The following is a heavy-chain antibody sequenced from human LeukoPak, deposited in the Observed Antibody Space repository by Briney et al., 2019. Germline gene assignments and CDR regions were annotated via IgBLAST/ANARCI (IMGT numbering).Heavy chain of an antibody. J-gene: IGHJ4*02. D-gene: IGHD1-14*01. CDR2: INHSGST. CDR3: ARGTPEAGGSKAFDY. V-gene: IGHV4-34*01. Sequence: SETLSLTCAVYGGSFSGYYRSWIRQPPGKGLEWIGEINHSGSTNYNPSLKSRVTISVDTSKNQFSLKLSSVTAADTAVYYCARGTPEAGGSKAFDYWGQGTLVTVSS. CDR1: GGSFSGYY.